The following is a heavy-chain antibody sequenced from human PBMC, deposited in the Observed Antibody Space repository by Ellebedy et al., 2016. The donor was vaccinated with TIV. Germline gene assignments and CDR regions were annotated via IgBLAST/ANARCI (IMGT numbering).Heavy chain of an antibody. CDR3: ASRPNGDYHFLDY. CDR1: GFTFSSYA. CDR2: ISGSGGST. Sequence: GESLKISCAASGFTFSSYAMSWVRQAPGKGLEWVSAISGSGGSTYYADSVKGRSTISRDNSKNTLYLQMNSLRVEDTAVYYCASRPNGDYHFLDYWGQGTLVTVSS. V-gene: IGHV3-23*01. J-gene: IGHJ4*02. D-gene: IGHD4-17*01.